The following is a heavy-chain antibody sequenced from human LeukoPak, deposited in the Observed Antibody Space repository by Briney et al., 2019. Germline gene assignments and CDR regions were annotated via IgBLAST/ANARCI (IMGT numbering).Heavy chain of an antibody. CDR3: ARGTMVRGDDWFDP. Sequence: PSETLSLTCAVSGGSISNTNWWNWVRQPPGKGLEWIGEIYHSGSTNYNPSLKSRVTISVDRSKNQFSLKLSSVTAADTAVYYCARGTMVRGDDWFDPWGQGTLVTVSS. CDR2: IYHSGST. J-gene: IGHJ5*02. D-gene: IGHD3-10*01. V-gene: IGHV4-4*02. CDR1: GGSISNTNW.